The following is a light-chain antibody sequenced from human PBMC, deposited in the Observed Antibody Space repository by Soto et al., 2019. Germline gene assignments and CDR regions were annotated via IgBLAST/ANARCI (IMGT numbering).Light chain of an antibody. Sequence: EIVLTQSPGTLSLSPGERATLSCRASQSVSSRYLAWYQQKPGQAPRLLIYGASNRATCIPDRFSGSGSGTDFTLTVSRLEPNDFALYFCRQYGSSPPFSFGQGTKVEIK. CDR2: GAS. V-gene: IGKV3-20*01. CDR3: RQYGSSPPFS. J-gene: IGKJ2*01. CDR1: QSVSSRY.